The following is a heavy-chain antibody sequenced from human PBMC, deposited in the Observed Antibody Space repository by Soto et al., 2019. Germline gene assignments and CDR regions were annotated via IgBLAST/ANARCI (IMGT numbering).Heavy chain of an antibody. J-gene: IGHJ6*02. D-gene: IGHD3-10*01. CDR3: AKAELVWFGVPGDV. Sequence: PGGSLRLSCAASGFTFSSYAMSWVRQAPGKGLEWVSAISGSGGSTYYADSVNGRFTISRDNSKNTLYLQMNSLRAEDTAVYYCAKAELVWFGVPGDVWGQGTTVTVSS. CDR1: GFTFSSYA. CDR2: ISGSGGST. V-gene: IGHV3-23*01.